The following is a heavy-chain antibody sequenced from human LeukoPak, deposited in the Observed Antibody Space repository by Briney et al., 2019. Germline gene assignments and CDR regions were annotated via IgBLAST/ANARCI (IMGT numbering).Heavy chain of an antibody. D-gene: IGHD3-22*01. CDR2: ISSSSSAI. J-gene: IGHJ4*02. V-gene: IGHV3-48*01. CDR1: GFTFSSYS. Sequence: GGSLRLSCAASGFTFSSYSMNWVRQAPGKGLEWVSHISSSSSAIYYADSVKGRFTISRDNSKNTLYLQMNSLRAEDTAVYYCARVTARNYYDSSGYEPFDYWGQGTLVTVSS. CDR3: ARVTARNYYDSSGYEPFDY.